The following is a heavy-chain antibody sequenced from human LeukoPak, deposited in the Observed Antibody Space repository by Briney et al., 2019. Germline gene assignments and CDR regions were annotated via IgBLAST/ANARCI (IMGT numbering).Heavy chain of an antibody. CDR1: GYTFTSYD. Sequence: ASVKVSCKASGYTFTSYDINWVRQATGQGLEWMGWMNPNSGNTGYAQKFQGRVTMTRNTSISTAYMELSSLRSEDTAVYYCGRVFQSYYDFWSGYFPPYYYGMDVWGQGTTVTVSS. D-gene: IGHD3-3*01. CDR2: MNPNSGNT. CDR3: GRVFQSYYDFWSGYFPPYYYGMDV. V-gene: IGHV1-8*01. J-gene: IGHJ6*02.